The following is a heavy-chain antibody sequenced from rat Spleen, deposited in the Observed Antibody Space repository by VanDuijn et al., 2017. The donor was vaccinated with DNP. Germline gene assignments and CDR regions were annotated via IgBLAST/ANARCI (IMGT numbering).Heavy chain of an antibody. Sequence: EVQLVESGGGLVQPGRSLKLSCVASGFTFSKYGMAWVPQSPTQGLEWVASISTSGVNSYYRDSVKGRFTISRDTAKNTQYLQMDSLRSEDTATYYCATGGNYGSYSDWGQGVMVTVSS. CDR1: GFTFSKYG. D-gene: IGHD1-3*01. CDR3: ATGGNYGSYSD. V-gene: IGHV5S13*01. J-gene: IGHJ2*01. CDR2: ISTSGVNS.